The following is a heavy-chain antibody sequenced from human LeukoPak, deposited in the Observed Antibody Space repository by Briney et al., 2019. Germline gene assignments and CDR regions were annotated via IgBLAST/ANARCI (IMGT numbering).Heavy chain of an antibody. J-gene: IGHJ4*02. CDR3: ARAPSGFTYGPGDH. D-gene: IGHD5-18*01. Sequence: ASVKVSCKASGYSFTSYGITWVRQAPRQGLEWMGWISTYDGNANYAQKLQGRVTMTTDTSTITAYMELRSLRSDDTAVYYCARAPSGFTYGPGDHWGQGTLVTASS. CDR2: ISTYDGNA. V-gene: IGHV1-18*01. CDR1: GYSFTSYG.